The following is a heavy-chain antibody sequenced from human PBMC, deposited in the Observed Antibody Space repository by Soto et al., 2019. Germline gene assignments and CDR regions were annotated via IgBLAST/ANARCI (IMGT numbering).Heavy chain of an antibody. CDR2: IYYSGST. J-gene: IGHJ4*02. Sequence: SETLSLTCTVSGGSVSSGSYYWSWIRQPPGKGLEWIGYIYYSGSTNYNPSLKSRVTISVDTSKNQFSLKLSSVTAADTAVYYCARALYGGIDYWGQGTLVTVYS. D-gene: IGHD3-16*01. V-gene: IGHV4-61*01. CDR1: GGSVSSGSYY. CDR3: ARALYGGIDY.